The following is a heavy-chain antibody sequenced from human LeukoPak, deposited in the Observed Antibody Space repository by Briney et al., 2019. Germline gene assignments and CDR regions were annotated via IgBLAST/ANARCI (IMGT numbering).Heavy chain of an antibody. J-gene: IGHJ4*02. CDR2: ISGSGGST. V-gene: IGHV3-23*01. Sequence: GGSLGLSCAASGFTFSSYAMSWVRQAPGKGLEWVSGISGSGGSTYYADSVKGRFTISRDNSKNTLYLQMNSLRVEDTAVYYCAKDFVSWRYMDYWGQGTLVTVSS. CDR3: AKDFVSWRYMDY. D-gene: IGHD6-13*01. CDR1: GFTFSSYA.